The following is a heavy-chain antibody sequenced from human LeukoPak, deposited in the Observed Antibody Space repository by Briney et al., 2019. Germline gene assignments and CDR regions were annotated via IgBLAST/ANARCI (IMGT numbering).Heavy chain of an antibody. CDR1: GFTFSSYA. CDR2: ISYDGSNK. J-gene: IGHJ2*01. V-gene: IGHV3-30-3*01. CDR3: ARAHYYYDRSGSRNDYWYFDL. D-gene: IGHD3-22*01. Sequence: PGGSLRLSCAASGFTFSSYAMHWVRQAPGKGLEWVAVISYDGSNKYFADSVKGRFTISRDNSKTTLSLQMNSLRAEDTAVYYCARAHYYYDRSGSRNDYWYFDLWGRGTLVTVSS.